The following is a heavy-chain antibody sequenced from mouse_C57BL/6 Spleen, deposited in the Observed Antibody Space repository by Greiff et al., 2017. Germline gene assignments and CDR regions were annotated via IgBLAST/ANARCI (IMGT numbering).Heavy chain of an antibody. D-gene: IGHD1-1*01. J-gene: IGHJ2*01. CDR3: ARATTVEGFDY. CDR2: IHPNSGST. CDR1: GYTFTSYW. V-gene: IGHV1-64*01. Sequence: VKLQQPGAELVKPGASVKLSCKASGYTFTSYWMHWVKQRPGQGLEWIGMIHPNSGSTNYNEKFKSKATLTVDKSSSTAYMQLSSLTSEDSAVYYCARATTVEGFDYWGQGTTLTVST.